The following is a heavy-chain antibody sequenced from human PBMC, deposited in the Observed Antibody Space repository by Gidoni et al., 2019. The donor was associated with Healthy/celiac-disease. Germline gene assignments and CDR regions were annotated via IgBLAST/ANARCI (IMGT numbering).Heavy chain of an antibody. CDR1: GYSFTSYW. CDR3: ARRGRGSGSSVYYYGMDV. Sequence: EVQLVQSGAEVKKPGESLKISCQGSGYSFTSYWIGWVRQMPGKGLEWMGIIYPGDSDTRYSPSFQGQVTISADKSISTAYLQWSSLKASDTAMYYCARRGRGSGSSVYYYGMDVWGQGTTVTVSS. V-gene: IGHV5-51*03. D-gene: IGHD3-10*01. CDR2: IYPGDSDT. J-gene: IGHJ6*02.